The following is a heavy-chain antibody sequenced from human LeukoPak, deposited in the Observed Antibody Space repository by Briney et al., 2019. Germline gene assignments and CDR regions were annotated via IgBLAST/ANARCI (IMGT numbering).Heavy chain of an antibody. D-gene: IGHD2-2*01. J-gene: IGHJ6*02. Sequence: GGSLRLSCAASGFTFSSYAMHWVRQAPGKGLEWVAVISYDGSNKYYADSVKGRFTISRDNSKNTLYLQMNILRAEDTAVYYCAREFGLYCSSTSCAEIPNYYYYGMDVWGQGTTVTVSS. CDR1: GFTFSSYA. CDR2: ISYDGSNK. V-gene: IGHV3-30-3*01. CDR3: AREFGLYCSSTSCAEIPNYYYYGMDV.